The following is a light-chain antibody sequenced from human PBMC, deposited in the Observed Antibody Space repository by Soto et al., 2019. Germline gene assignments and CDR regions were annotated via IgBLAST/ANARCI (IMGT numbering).Light chain of an antibody. CDR1: SSDVGGYNY. J-gene: IGLJ1*01. Sequence: QPVLTQPPSASGSPGQSVTISCTGTSSDVGGYNYVSWYQQHPGKAPNLMIYEVSQRPSGVPYRFSGSKSGNTASLTVSGLQAEYEADYYCSSYAGNKNVFGTGTKLTVL. V-gene: IGLV2-8*01. CDR2: EVS. CDR3: SSYAGNKNV.